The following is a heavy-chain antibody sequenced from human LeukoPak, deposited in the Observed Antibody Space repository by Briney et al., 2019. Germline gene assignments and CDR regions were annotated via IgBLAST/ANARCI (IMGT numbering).Heavy chain of an antibody. V-gene: IGHV3-48*02. D-gene: IGHD1-7*01. Sequence: GGSLRLSCAASGFTFSDYSMNWVRQAPGKGLEWVSYISSSSSTIKYAGSVKGRFTISRDNAKKSLYLLMNSLRDDDTAVYYCARHGGTRIFPIWGQGTMVTVSS. CDR1: GFTFSDYS. CDR2: ISSSSSTI. CDR3: ARHGGTRIFPI. J-gene: IGHJ3*02.